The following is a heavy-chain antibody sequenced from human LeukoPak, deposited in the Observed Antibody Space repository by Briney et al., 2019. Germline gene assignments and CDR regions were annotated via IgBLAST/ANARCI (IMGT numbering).Heavy chain of an antibody. Sequence: PSQTLSLTCTVSGGSISSGTYYWSWIRQPAGKGLEWVGRIYTSGSSNYNPSLKSRVTISVDTSKNQFSLKLSSVTAADTAVYYCARNDWDWRYFDPWGQGTLVTVSS. V-gene: IGHV4-61*02. CDR1: GGSISSGTYY. J-gene: IGHJ5*02. CDR2: IYTSGSS. D-gene: IGHD3-9*01. CDR3: ARNDWDWRYFDP.